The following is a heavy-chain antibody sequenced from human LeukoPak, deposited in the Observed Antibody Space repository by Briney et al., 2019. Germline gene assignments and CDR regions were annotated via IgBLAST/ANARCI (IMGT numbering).Heavy chain of an antibody. CDR2: ISGRGSST. CDR1: GFTFSNYD. V-gene: IGHV3-23*01. Sequence: PGGSLRLSCAASGFTFSNYDMSWVRQAPGKGLEWVSGISGRGSSTDYADSVKGRFTISRDNSKNTLYLQMNTLRAEDTAVYYCAKLRALFDYWGQGTLVTVSP. J-gene: IGHJ4*02. CDR3: AKLRALFDY.